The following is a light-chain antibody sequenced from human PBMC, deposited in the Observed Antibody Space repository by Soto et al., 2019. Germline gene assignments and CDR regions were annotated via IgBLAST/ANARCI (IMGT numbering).Light chain of an antibody. CDR1: SSDVGGYNY. V-gene: IGLV2-8*01. CDR3: ISYAGSNNLV. CDR2: EVS. J-gene: IGLJ3*02. Sequence: QSVLTQPPSASGSPGQSVTISCTGTSSDVGGYNYVSWYQQHPGKAPKLMIYEVSKRPSGVPDRFSGSKSGNTASLTVSGPQAEDEADYYCISYAGSNNLVFGGGTKVTVL.